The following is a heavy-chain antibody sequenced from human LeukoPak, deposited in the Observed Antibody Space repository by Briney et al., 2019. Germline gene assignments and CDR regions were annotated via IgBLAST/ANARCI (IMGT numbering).Heavy chain of an antibody. J-gene: IGHJ4*02. Sequence: PAGGSLRLSCAASGFTFSSYAMSWVRQAPGKGLEWVSYISSSGSTIYYADSVKGRFTISRDNAKNSLYLQMNSLRAEDTAVYYCVSVYDSSGYYHYWGQGTLVTVSS. CDR2: ISSSGSTI. D-gene: IGHD3-22*01. CDR1: GFTFSSYA. CDR3: VSVYDSSGYYHY. V-gene: IGHV3-48*03.